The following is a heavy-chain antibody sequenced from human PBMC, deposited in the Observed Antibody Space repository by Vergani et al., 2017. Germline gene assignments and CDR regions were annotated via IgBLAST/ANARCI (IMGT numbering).Heavy chain of an antibody. D-gene: IGHD2-2*01. V-gene: IGHV4-59*01. CDR3: ASSNCSSTSCPGEIDY. J-gene: IGHJ4*02. CDR1: GSSISSYY. Sequence: QVQLQESGPGLVKPSETLSLTCTVSGSSISSYYCSWIRQPPGKGLEWIGYIYYSGSTNYNPSLKSRVTISVDTSKNQFSLNLSAVTAADTAVYYCASSNCSSTSCPGEIDYWGQGTLVTVSS. CDR2: IYYSGST.